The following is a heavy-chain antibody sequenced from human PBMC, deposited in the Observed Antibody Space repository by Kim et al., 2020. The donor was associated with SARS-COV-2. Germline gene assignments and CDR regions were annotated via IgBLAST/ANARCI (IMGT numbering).Heavy chain of an antibody. V-gene: IGHV3-43*02. J-gene: IGHJ4*02. D-gene: IGHD4-17*01. Sequence: GGSLRLSCATSGFTFEDYALHWVRQTPGKSLEWLSLISGAGSDVRYGGSVKGRFTVSKDNSKNSLYLQMNTLKTEDSGLYFCAKESGDFGDEGGYLNYWGQGALVTVSS. CDR3: AKESGDFGDEGGYLNY. CDR1: GFTFEDYA. CDR2: ISGAGSDV.